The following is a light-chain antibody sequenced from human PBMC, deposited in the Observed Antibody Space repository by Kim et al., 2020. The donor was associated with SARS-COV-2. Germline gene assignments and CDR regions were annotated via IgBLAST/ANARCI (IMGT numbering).Light chain of an antibody. V-gene: IGKV1-39*01. CDR1: QGISTS. J-gene: IGKJ2*02. CDR2: AAS. Sequence: SASVGDRVTITCRASQGISTSLNWYRQKPGKAPKLLISAASTLQSGVPSRFSGSGSGTDFTLTISSLQPEDFAIYHCQQSYTTPRTFGQGTKLEI. CDR3: QQSYTTPRT.